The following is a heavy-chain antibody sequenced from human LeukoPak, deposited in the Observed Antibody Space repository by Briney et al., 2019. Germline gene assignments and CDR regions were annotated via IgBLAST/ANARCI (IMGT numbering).Heavy chain of an antibody. Sequence: PGGSLRLSCAAPGFTFSSYSMNWIRQPPGKGLEWIGEINHSGSTNYNPSLKSRVTISVDTSKNQFSLRLSSVTAADTAVYYCASNPEWDGYSFGLRGWGQGTLVTVSS. D-gene: IGHD5-18*01. J-gene: IGHJ4*02. CDR2: INHSGST. CDR3: ASNPEWDGYSFGLRG. V-gene: IGHV4-34*01. CDR1: GFTFSSYS.